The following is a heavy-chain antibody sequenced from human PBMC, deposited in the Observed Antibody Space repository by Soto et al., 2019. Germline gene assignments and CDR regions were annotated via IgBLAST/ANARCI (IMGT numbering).Heavy chain of an antibody. J-gene: IGHJ3*02. D-gene: IGHD6-19*01. CDR2: INPNSGGT. Sequence: ASVKVSCKASGGTFSSYTISWVRQAPGQGLEWMGWINPNSGGTNYAQKFQGWVTMTRDTSISTAYMELSRLRSDDTAVYYCARAKAGWYNAFDIWGQGTMVTVSS. CDR3: ARAKAGWYNAFDI. V-gene: IGHV1-2*04. CDR1: GGTFSSYT.